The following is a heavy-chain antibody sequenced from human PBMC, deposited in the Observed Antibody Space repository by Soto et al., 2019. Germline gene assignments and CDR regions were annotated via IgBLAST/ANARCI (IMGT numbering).Heavy chain of an antibody. V-gene: IGHV4-59*01. CDR2: IYYSGST. D-gene: IGHD3-10*01. Sequence: SSETLSLTCTVSGGSISSYYWSWIRQLPGKGLEWIGYIYYSGSTNYNPSLKSRVTISVDTSKNQFSLKLSSVTAADTAVYYCAVDYGSGRESYYYYGMDVWGQGTTVTVSS. J-gene: IGHJ6*02. CDR1: GGSISSYY. CDR3: AVDYGSGRESYYYYGMDV.